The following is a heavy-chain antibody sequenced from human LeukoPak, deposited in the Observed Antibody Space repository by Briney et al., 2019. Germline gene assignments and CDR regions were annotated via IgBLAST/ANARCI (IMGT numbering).Heavy chain of an antibody. CDR3: AKDVGTWAGVQFDY. J-gene: IGHJ4*02. CDR2: INNCGSSN. CDR1: AFTFRNYA. Sequence: GESLRLSCAATAFTFRNYAMNWVRQAPGMGLEWVSGINNCGSSNYYADSVKDRFIISIDNCKNTLYLQMNGLRAADTAEYYCAKDVGTWAGVQFDYWGQGTLVTVSS. D-gene: IGHD3/OR15-3a*01. V-gene: IGHV3-23*03.